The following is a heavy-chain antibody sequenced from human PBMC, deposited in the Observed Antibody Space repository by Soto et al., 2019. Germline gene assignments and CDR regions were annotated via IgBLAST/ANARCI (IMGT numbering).Heavy chain of an antibody. V-gene: IGHV3-23*05. D-gene: IGHD2-2*01. CDR1: GFTFNSYA. CDR2: IDSRGSDT. CDR3: ARGDIVVVQAAKEGSYYYGMDV. J-gene: IGHJ6*02. Sequence: VGSLRLSCVASGFTFNSYAMNWVRQAPGKRPEWVSGIDSRGSDTYYADSVRGRFTISRDNSKNTLYLQMNSLRAEDTAVYYCARGDIVVVQAAKEGSYYYGMDVWGQGTTVTVSS.